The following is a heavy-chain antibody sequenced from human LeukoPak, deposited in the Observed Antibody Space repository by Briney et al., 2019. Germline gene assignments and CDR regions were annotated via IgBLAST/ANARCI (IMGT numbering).Heavy chain of an antibody. Sequence: GGSLRLSCAASGFTFSSYDMSWVRQAPGKGLEWVSAISGSGGSTYYADSVKGRFTVSRDNSKNTMYLQMNSLRAEDTAVYYCANRGITVTGLGYWGQGTLVTVSS. CDR3: ANRGITVTGLGY. CDR2: ISGSGGST. D-gene: IGHD6-13*01. V-gene: IGHV3-23*01. J-gene: IGHJ4*02. CDR1: GFTFSSYD.